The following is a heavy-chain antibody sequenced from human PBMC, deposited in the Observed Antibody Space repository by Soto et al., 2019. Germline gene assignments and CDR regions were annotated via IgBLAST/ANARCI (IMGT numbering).Heavy chain of an antibody. CDR2: ISAYNGNT. V-gene: IGHV1-18*03. J-gene: IGHJ6*04. CDR3: AREGDDGYNIYYYYGMDV. CDR1: GYTFTGCG. D-gene: IGHD5-12*01. Sequence: ASVKVSWKASGYTFTGCGISWGRQAPGQGLEWVGWISAYNGNTKYAQKFKGRVTMARDTSTSTVYMELSSLRSEDMAVYYCAREGDDGYNIYYYYGMDVWGKETTVTVSS.